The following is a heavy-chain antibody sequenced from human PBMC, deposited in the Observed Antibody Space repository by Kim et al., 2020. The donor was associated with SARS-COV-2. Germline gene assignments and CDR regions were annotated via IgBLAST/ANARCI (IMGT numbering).Heavy chain of an antibody. V-gene: IGHV3-11*03. CDR1: GFTFSDYY. CDR3: ARSIVVVTASAFDI. J-gene: IGHJ3*02. CDR2: ISSSSSYT. Sequence: GGSLRLSCAASGFTFSDYYMSWIRQAPGKGLEWVSYISSSSSYTNYADSVKGRFTISRDNAKNSLYLQMNSLRAEDTAVYYCARSIVVVTASAFDIWGQGTMVTVSS. D-gene: IGHD2-21*02.